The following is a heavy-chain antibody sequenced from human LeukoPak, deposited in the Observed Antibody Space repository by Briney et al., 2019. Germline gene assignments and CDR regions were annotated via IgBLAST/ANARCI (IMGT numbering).Heavy chain of an antibody. V-gene: IGHV1-69*05. CDR3: ARKAAKDYYMDV. CDR2: IIPIFGTA. Sequence: SVKVPCKASGGTFSSYAISWVRQAPGQGLEWMGGIIPIFGTANYAQKFQGRVTITTDESTSTAYMELSSLRSEDTAVYYCARKAAKDYYMDVWGKGTTVTASS. J-gene: IGHJ6*03. CDR1: GGTFSSYA. D-gene: IGHD6-25*01.